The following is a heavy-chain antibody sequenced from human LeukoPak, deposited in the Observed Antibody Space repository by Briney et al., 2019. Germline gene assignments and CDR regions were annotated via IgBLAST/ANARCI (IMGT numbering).Heavy chain of an antibody. CDR2: INHSGST. Sequence: SETLSLTCAAYGGSFSGYYWSWIRQPPGKGLEWIGEINHSGSTNYNPSLKSRVTISVDTSKNQFSLKLSSVTAADTAVYYCARGASSFWDYWGQGTLVTVSS. D-gene: IGHD6-19*01. V-gene: IGHV4-34*01. CDR1: GGSFSGYY. J-gene: IGHJ4*02. CDR3: ARGASSFWDY.